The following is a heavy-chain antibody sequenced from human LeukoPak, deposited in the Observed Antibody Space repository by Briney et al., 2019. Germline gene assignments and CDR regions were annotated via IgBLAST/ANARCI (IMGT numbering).Heavy chain of an antibody. CDR2: IKQDGSEK. D-gene: IGHD2-15*01. J-gene: IGHJ4*02. CDR3: ARSGRDCSGGSCYLAGYFDY. CDR1: GFTFSSYW. V-gene: IGHV3-7*01. Sequence: PGGSLRLSCAASGFTFSSYWMSWVRQAPGKGLEWVANIKQDGSEKYYVDSVKGRFTISRDNAKNSLYLQMNSLRAEDTAVYYCARSGRDCSGGSCYLAGYFDYWGQGTLVTVSS.